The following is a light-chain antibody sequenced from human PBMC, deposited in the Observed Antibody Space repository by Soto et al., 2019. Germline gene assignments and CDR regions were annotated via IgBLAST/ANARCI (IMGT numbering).Light chain of an antibody. Sequence: EIVLTQSPGTLSFSPWERSTLSCRASQSVSSTYVAWYQQRPGQAPRLLIYGASKRATGIPDRFSGGGSGTDFTLTISGLEPEDFAVFYCQQYGTAPLTFGGGTKVDIK. V-gene: IGKV3-20*01. J-gene: IGKJ4*01. CDR3: QQYGTAPLT. CDR1: QSVSSTY. CDR2: GAS.